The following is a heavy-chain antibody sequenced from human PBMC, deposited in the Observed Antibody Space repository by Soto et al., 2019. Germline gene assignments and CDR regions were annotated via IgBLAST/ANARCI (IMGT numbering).Heavy chain of an antibody. V-gene: IGHV4-59*01. D-gene: IGHD6-25*01. J-gene: IGHJ5*02. CDR3: GSVRPSGYVLS. CDR1: GGSLISYY. CDR2: VYFSGNT. Sequence: SETLSLTCTVSGGSLISYYWTWIRQSPGKGLEWIGYVYFSGNTNYNPSLKSRVTISIDTSKNQFSLGLASVTAADTAFYYCGSVRPSGYVLSWGQGTLVTVSS.